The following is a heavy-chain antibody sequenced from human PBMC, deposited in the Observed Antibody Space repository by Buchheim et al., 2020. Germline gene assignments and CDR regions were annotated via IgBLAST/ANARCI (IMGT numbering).Heavy chain of an antibody. J-gene: IGHJ3*02. V-gene: IGHV3-30-3*01. Sequence: QVQLVESGGGVVQPGRSLRLSCAASGFTFSSYAMHWVRQAPGKGLEWVAVISYDGSNKYYADSVKGRFTISRDNSKNTLYLQMNSLRAEDTAVYYCARDRRRGYSYGLNAFDIWGQGT. CDR1: GFTFSSYA. CDR2: ISYDGSNK. D-gene: IGHD5-18*01. CDR3: ARDRRRGYSYGLNAFDI.